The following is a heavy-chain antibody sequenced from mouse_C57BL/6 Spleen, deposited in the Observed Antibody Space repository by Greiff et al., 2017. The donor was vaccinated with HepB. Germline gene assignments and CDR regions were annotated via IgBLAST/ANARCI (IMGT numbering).Heavy chain of an antibody. D-gene: IGHD2-4*01. CDR2: ISSGSSTI. V-gene: IGHV5-17*01. J-gene: IGHJ1*03. CDR3: AREEIYYDYVWYLDV. CDR1: GFTFSDYG. Sequence: EVQLVESGGGLVKPGGSLKLSCAASGFTFSDYGMHWVRQAPEKGLEWVAYISSGSSTIYYADTVKGRFTISRDNAKNTLFLQMTSLRSEDTAMYYCAREEIYYDYVWYLDVWGTGTTVTVSS.